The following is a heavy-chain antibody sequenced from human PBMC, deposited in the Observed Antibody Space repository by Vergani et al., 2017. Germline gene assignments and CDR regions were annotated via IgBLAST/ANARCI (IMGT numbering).Heavy chain of an antibody. J-gene: IGHJ4*02. CDR1: GFTFDDYA. Sequence: EVQLVEFGGGLVQPGRSLRLSCAASGFTFDDYAMHWVRQAPGKGLEWVSGISWNSGSIGYADSVKGRFTISRDNAKNSLYLQMNSLRAEDTALYYCAKDGGATIGVRGYFDYWGQGTLVTVSS. V-gene: IGHV3-9*01. CDR2: ISWNSGSI. CDR3: AKDGGATIGVRGYFDY. D-gene: IGHD5-12*01.